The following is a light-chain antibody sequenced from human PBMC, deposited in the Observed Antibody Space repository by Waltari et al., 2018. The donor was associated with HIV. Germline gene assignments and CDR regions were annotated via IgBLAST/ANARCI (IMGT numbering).Light chain of an antibody. CDR1: RSDVGGYNY. Sequence: QSALTQPPSASGSPGQSVTISCTGTRSDVGGYNYVPWYQQHPGKAPKLMIYEGSKRPSGVSNRFSGSKSGNTASLTISGLQAEDEADYYCCSYAGSSTPVVFGGGTKLTVL. CDR2: EGS. V-gene: IGLV2-23*01. J-gene: IGLJ2*01. CDR3: CSYAGSSTPVV.